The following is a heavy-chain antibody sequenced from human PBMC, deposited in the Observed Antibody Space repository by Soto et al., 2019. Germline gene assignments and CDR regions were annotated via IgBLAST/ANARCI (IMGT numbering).Heavy chain of an antibody. D-gene: IGHD6-6*01. J-gene: IGHJ5*02. CDR1: GFTFSSYE. CDR3: ARNWRRHSSSSGGHWFDP. CDR2: ISSSGSTI. Sequence: SLRLSCAASGFTFSSYEMNWVRQAPGKGLEWVSYISSSGSTIYYADSVKGRFTISRDNAKNSLYLQMNSLRAEDTAVYYCARNWRRHSSSSGGHWFDPWGQGTLVTVSS. V-gene: IGHV3-48*03.